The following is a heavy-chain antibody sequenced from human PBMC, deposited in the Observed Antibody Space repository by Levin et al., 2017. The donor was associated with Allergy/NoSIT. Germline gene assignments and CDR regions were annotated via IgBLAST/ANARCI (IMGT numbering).Heavy chain of an antibody. Sequence: PGGSLRLSCAASGFTFSSHWMHWVRQAPGKGLVWVSHINSDGSSTTYADSVKGRFTISRDNAKNTLYLQMNSLRAEDTAVYYCAITGGFDIWGQGTMVTVSP. J-gene: IGHJ3*02. CDR1: GFTFSSHW. D-gene: IGHD1-26*01. CDR3: AITGGFDI. V-gene: IGHV3-74*01. CDR2: INSDGSST.